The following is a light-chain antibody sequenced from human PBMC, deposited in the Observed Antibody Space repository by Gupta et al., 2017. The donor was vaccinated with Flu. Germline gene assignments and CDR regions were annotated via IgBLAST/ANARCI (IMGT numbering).Light chain of an antibody. Sequence: LSLSAGARSILCCRARQSVRKNLDWYEQNQCQAPRPLIYAASNRAKGSSAIYSGSVDGTDLNITIVRGEPEGFEVYYCKQPFEGHPANTFGQGTPLEIK. CDR2: AAS. CDR1: QSVRKN. CDR3: KQPFEGHPANT. J-gene: IGKJ5*01. V-gene: IGKV3D-11*02.